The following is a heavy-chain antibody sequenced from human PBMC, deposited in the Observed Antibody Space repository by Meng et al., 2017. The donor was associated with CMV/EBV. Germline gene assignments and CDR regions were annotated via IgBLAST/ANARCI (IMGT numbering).Heavy chain of an antibody. J-gene: IGHJ4*02. D-gene: IGHD2-2*02. CDR1: GGSISSSSYY. CDR3: ARVNVVVPAAISFDY. CDR2: IYYIGST. Sequence: GSLRLSCTVSGGSISSSSYYWGWIRQPPGKGLEWIGSIYYIGSTYYNPSLKSRVTISVDTSKNQFSLKLSSVTAADTAVYYCARVNVVVPAAISFDYWGQGTLVTVSS. V-gene: IGHV4-39*07.